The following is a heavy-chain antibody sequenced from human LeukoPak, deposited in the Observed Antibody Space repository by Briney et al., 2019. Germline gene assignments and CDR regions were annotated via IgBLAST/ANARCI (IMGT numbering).Heavy chain of an antibody. J-gene: IGHJ5*02. Sequence: PSETLSLTCTVSGGSISSSSYYWGWIRQPPGKGLEWIGSIYYSGSTYYNPSLKSRVTISVDTSKNQFSLKLSSVTAADTAVYYCARRNSIRQLRYFDWFDWFDPWGQGTLVTVSS. D-gene: IGHD3-9*01. CDR3: ARRNSIRQLRYFDWFDWFDP. CDR2: IYYSGST. V-gene: IGHV4-39*07. CDR1: GGSISSSSYY.